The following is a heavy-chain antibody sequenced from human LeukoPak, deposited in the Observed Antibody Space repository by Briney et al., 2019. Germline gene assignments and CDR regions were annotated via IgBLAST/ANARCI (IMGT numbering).Heavy chain of an antibody. V-gene: IGHV3-23*01. CDR3: AKDPRGYSYGVHYFDY. D-gene: IGHD5-18*01. J-gene: IGHJ4*02. CDR2: ISGSGGST. CDR1: GFTVSSYA. Sequence: GGSLRLSCAASGFTVSSYAMRWVRQARGKGLEWVSAISGSGGSTYYADSVKGRFTISRDNSKNTLYLQMNSLRAEDTAVYYCAKDPRGYSYGVHYFDYWGQGTLVTVSS.